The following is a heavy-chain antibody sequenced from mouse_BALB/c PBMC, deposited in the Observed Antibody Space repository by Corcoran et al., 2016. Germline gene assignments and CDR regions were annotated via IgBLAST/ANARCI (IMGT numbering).Heavy chain of an antibody. Sequence: EVQLQQSGPELVKPGASVKISCKASGYSFTGYYMHWVKQSHVKSLEWIGRINPYNGATSYNQNFKDKASLTVDKSSSTAYMELHSLTSEDSAVYYCARWDWYLMSGAQGPRSPSPQ. CDR3: ARWDWYLMS. J-gene: IGHJ1*01. V-gene: IGHV1-26*01. CDR2: INPYNGAT. CDR1: GYSFTGYY.